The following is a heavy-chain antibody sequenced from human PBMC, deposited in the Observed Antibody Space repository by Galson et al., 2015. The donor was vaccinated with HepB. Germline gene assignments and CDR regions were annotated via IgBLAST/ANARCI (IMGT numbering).Heavy chain of an antibody. V-gene: IGHV4-39*07. D-gene: IGHD5-18*01. Sequence: ETLSLTCTVSGASISSSLYYWVWVRQPPEKGLEWIGSIYYTGNTYYKSSLKSRVTISADMSKNQFSLKVNSVTAADTTVYYRARAAGDSSTYANGYWGQGALVTVSS. CDR2: IYYTGNT. CDR3: ARAAGDSSTYANGY. J-gene: IGHJ4*02. CDR1: GASISSSLYY.